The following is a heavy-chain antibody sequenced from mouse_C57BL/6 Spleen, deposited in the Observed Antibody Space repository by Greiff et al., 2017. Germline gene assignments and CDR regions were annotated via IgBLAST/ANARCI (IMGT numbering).Heavy chain of an antibody. CDR3: AGHYSNSWYFDV. CDR1: GFTFSSYG. Sequence: EVQVVESGGDLVKPGGSLKLSCAASGFTFSSYGMSWVRQTPDKRLEWVATISSGGSYTYYPDSVKGRFTISRDNAKNTLYLQMSSLKSEDTAMYYCAGHYSNSWYFDVWGTGTPVTVSS. D-gene: IGHD2-5*01. J-gene: IGHJ1*03. CDR2: ISSGGSYT. V-gene: IGHV5-6*01.